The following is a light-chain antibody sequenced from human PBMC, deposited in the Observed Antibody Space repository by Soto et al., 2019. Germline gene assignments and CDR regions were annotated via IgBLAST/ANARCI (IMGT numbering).Light chain of an antibody. J-gene: IGKJ4*01. CDR1: QGISSY. Sequence: IQLTQSPSSLSASVGDRVTITCRASQGISSYLAWYQQKQGKAPNLLIYAASTLQSGVPSRFSGSGSGTDFTLTISSLQPEDFATYYCQQLNGYPLTFGGGTKVEIK. CDR2: AAS. V-gene: IGKV1-9*01. CDR3: QQLNGYPLT.